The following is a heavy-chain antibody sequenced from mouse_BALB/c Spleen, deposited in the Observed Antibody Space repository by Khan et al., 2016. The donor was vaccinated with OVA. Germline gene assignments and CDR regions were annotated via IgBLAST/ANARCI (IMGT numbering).Heavy chain of an antibody. Sequence: QVQLQQSGPGLVAPSQSLSITCTVSGFSLTDYGVSWIRQPPGKGLEWLGVIWGGGNTYYNSALRSRLSISKDNSKSQDFLEMSSLQTDDTAMYYCAKGVWSYYYALDYWGQGTSVTVSS. CDR3: AKGVWSYYYALDY. CDR2: IWGGGNT. CDR1: GFSLTDYG. V-gene: IGHV2-6-5*01. J-gene: IGHJ4*01.